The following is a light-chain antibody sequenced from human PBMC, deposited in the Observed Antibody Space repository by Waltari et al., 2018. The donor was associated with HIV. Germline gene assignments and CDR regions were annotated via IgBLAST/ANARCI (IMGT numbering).Light chain of an antibody. CDR2: DNN. V-gene: IGLV1-51*01. CDR3: GTWDSSLSAWV. CDR1: SSNIGNNY. Sequence: VLTQPPSVSAAPGQKVTISCSGSSSNIGNNYVSWYQQLPGTAPKLLIYDNNNRPSGIPDRFSGSESGTSATLGITGLQTGDEADYYCGTWDSSLSAWVFGGGTKLTVL. J-gene: IGLJ3*02.